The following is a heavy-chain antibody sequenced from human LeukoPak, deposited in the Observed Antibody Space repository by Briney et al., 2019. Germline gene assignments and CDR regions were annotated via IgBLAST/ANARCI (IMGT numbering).Heavy chain of an antibody. J-gene: IGHJ6*04. CDR1: GFRVSSNY. V-gene: IGHV3-53*01. CDR3: MLDVDV. CDR2: IYNGGGT. Sequence: GGPLRLSCVVSGFRVSSNYMTWVRQAPGKGLEWVSLIYNGGGTYYADSVKGRFTISRDNSKNTVYLQMKSLRAEDTAMYYCMLDVDVWGKGTTVTVSS. D-gene: IGHD3-10*02.